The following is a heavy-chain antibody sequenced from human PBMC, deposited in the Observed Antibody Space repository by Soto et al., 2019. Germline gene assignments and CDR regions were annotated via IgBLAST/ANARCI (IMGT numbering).Heavy chain of an antibody. Sequence: QVQLQQWGAGLLKPSETLSLTCAVYGGSFSGYYWSWIRQPPGKGLEWIGEINHSGSTNYNPPLKRRVTISVDPSKNQFSLKLSSVTAADTAVYYCARVQRRSNLPDYWGQGTLVTVSS. J-gene: IGHJ4*02. CDR2: INHSGST. V-gene: IGHV4-34*01. CDR1: GGSFSGYY. CDR3: ARVQRRSNLPDY. D-gene: IGHD4-4*01.